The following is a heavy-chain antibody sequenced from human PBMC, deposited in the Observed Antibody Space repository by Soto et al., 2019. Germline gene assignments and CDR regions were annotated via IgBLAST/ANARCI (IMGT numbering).Heavy chain of an antibody. D-gene: IGHD1-26*01. CDR1: GYTFNRHY. CDR3: AKLRGVGLTRSSFDY. V-gene: IGHV1-46*02. J-gene: IGHJ4*02. CDR2: IDPSGGDT. Sequence: QVQLGQSGAEVRKPGASVKVSCKASGYTFNRHYIQWVRQAPGQGLEWMGMIDPSGGDTNYAKKFQGRGTLTSDTATSTGYMELSSLRSEDTAVYYCAKLRGVGLTRSSFDYWGPGTLVIVSS.